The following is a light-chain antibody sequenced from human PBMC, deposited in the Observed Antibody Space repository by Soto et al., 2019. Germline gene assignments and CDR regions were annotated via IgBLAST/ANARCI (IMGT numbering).Light chain of an antibody. CDR1: QSLMYRDGNTY. V-gene: IGKV2-30*01. Sequence: AVMTQSPLSLPVTLGQSASIACESSQSLMYRDGNTYLNWFHQRPGQSPRRLIYKVYNRDSGVPHRFSGSGSGTDFTLEISVVEAEDVGVYYCMQATHWPYTFGQGTKLEIK. J-gene: IGKJ2*01. CDR2: KVY. CDR3: MQATHWPYT.